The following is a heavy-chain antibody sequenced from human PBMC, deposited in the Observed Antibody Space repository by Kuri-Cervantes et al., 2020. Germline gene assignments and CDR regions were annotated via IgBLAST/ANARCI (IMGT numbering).Heavy chain of an antibody. V-gene: IGHV3-30*18. CDR1: GFTFSSYG. D-gene: IGHD1-14*01. CDR3: AKVSEQPPPDY. CDR2: ISYDGSNK. J-gene: IGHJ4*02. Sequence: GGSRRPSCAASGFTFSSYGMHWVRQAPGKGLEWVAVISYDGSNKYYADSVKGRFTISRDNSKNTLYLQMNSLRAEDTAVYYCAKVSEQPPPDYWGQGTLVTVSS.